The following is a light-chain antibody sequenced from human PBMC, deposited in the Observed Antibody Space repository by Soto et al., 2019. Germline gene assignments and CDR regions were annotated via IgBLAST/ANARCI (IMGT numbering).Light chain of an antibody. V-gene: IGKV3-20*01. CDR3: QQYGSSSYT. Sequence: EIVLTQSPGTLSFSPGERATLSCTASQSLGSSYLAWYQQKPGQAPRLLIYAASSRATGIPDRFSGSGSGTDFTLTISRLEPEDFAVYYCQQYGSSSYTFGQGTKVDIK. J-gene: IGKJ2*01. CDR1: QSLGSSY. CDR2: AAS.